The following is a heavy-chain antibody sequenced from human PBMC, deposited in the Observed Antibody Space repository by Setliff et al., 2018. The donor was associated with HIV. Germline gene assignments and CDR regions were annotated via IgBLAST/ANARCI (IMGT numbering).Heavy chain of an antibody. CDR2: ITYSGSA. D-gene: IGHD5-18*01. J-gene: IGHJ4*02. CDR1: GGSISSDDYY. CDR3: ARDQKGYSYGYFDS. Sequence: SETLSLTCTVSGGSISSDDYYWNWIRQPPGKGLEWIGYITYSGSAYYNPSLKSRVTMSVDTSKNQFSPRLSSVTAADTAVYYCARDQKGYSYGYFDSWGQGTPVTVSS. V-gene: IGHV4-30-4*08.